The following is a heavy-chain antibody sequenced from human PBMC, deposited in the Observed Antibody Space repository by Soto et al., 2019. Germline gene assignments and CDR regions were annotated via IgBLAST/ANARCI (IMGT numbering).Heavy chain of an antibody. V-gene: IGHV4-34*01. J-gene: IGHJ4*02. CDR2: IKHRGRT. Sequence: QVRLQQWGAGLLKPSETLSLTCAVFGGSFSASSWTWIRQPPGKGLEWIGQIKHRGRTNYNPSLKRRVNISMDTSKNQFSLRLTSVTAADTALYYCARGGGSDPYFDSWGQGTLVAVSS. CDR3: ARGGGSDPYFDS. D-gene: IGHD5-12*01. CDR1: GGSFSASS.